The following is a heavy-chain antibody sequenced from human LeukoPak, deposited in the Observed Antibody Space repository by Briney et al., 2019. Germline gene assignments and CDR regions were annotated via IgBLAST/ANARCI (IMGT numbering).Heavy chain of an antibody. CDR1: GYTFTSYG. CDR3: ARRSEETGDHYYFDY. J-gene: IGHJ4*02. D-gene: IGHD7-27*01. CDR2: ISAYNGNT. Sequence: GASVKVSCKASGYTFTSYGISWVRQAPGQGLEWMGWISAYNGNTNYAQKLQGRGTMTTDTSTSTAYMELRSLRSDDTAVYYCARRSEETGDHYYFDYWGQGTLVTVSS. V-gene: IGHV1-18*01.